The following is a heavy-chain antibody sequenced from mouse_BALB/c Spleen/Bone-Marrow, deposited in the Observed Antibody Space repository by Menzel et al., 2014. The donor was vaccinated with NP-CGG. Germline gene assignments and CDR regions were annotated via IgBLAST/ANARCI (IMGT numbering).Heavy chain of an antibody. CDR1: GFTFNSYG. Sequence: EVHLVESGGGLVKSGGSLKLSCAASGFTFNSYGMSWVRQTPEKRLEWVATISGGGSYTFYPDSVKGRFPSSRDNAKNNLYLQLSSLRSEDTALYYCARHAYYDQTEVSFVYWGQGTLVTVSA. CDR2: ISGGGSYT. CDR3: ARHAYYDQTEVSFVY. J-gene: IGHJ3*01. V-gene: IGHV5-9-2*01. D-gene: IGHD2-4*01.